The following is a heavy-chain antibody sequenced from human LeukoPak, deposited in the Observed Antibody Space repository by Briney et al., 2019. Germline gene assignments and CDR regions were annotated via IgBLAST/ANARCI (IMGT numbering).Heavy chain of an antibody. V-gene: IGHV4-39*01. CDR1: GGSISSNKYY. CDR3: ATPYSGGYQGLDI. J-gene: IGHJ3*02. D-gene: IGHD1-26*01. Sequence: KTSETLSLTCTVSGGSISSNKYYWGWIRQPPGKGLEWIGSIYYSGSTYYNPTLKRRVTIFVDTSKNQFSLKLSSVTAADTAVYYCATPYSGGYQGLDIWGQGTMVTVSS. CDR2: IYYSGST.